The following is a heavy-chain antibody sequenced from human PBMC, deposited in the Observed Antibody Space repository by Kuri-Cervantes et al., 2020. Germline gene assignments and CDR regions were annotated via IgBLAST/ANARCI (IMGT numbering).Heavy chain of an antibody. CDR2: ISSSSSYI. V-gene: IGHV3-21*01. CDR3: ARGLEMTTKNWFDP. Sequence: GESPKISCAASGFTLSSYSMNWVRQAPGKGLEWVSSISSSSSYIYYADSVKGRFTISRDNAKNSLYLQMNSLRAEDTAVYYCARGLEMTTKNWFDPWGQGTLVTVSS. D-gene: IGHD5-24*01. J-gene: IGHJ5*02. CDR1: GFTLSSYS.